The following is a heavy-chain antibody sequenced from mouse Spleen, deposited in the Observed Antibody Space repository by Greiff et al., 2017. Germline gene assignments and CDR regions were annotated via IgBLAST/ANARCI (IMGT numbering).Heavy chain of an antibody. J-gene: IGHJ3*01. Sequence: VQLQQSGGDLVKPGGSLKLSCAASGFTFSSYGMSWVRQTPDKRLEWVATISSGGSYTYYPDSVKGRFTISRDNAKNTLYLQMSSLKSEDTAMYYCARHDGDWGQGTLVTVSA. V-gene: IGHV5-6*01. CDR2: ISSGGSYT. CDR1: GFTFSSYG. CDR3: ARHDGD.